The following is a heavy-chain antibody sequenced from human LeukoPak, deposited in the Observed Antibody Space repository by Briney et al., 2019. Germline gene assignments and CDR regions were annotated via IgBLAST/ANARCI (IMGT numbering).Heavy chain of an antibody. CDR3: ARADSSSWENNYYYYYYMDV. J-gene: IGHJ6*03. V-gene: IGHV4-30-4*08. D-gene: IGHD6-13*01. Sequence: SETLSLTCTVSGGSISSGDYYWSWIRQPPGKGLEWIGYIYNSGSTYYNPSLKSRVTISVDTSKNQFSLKLSSVTAADTAVYYCARADSSSWENNYYYYYYMDVWGKGTTVTVSS. CDR2: IYNSGST. CDR1: GGSISSGDYY.